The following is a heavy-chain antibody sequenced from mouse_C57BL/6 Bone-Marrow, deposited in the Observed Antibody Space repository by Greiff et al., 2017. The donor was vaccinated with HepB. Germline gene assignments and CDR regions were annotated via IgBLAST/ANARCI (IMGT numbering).Heavy chain of an antibody. D-gene: IGHD1-1*01. CDR1: GFTFSSYG. CDR2: ISSGGSYT. J-gene: IGHJ2*01. Sequence: EVQVVESGGDLVKPGGSLKLSCAASGFTFSSYGMSWVRQTPDKRLEWVATISSGGSYTYYPDSVKGRFTISRDNAKNTLYLQMSSLKSEDTAMYYCARGPWTTVVGYFDYWGQGTTLTVSS. CDR3: ARGPWTTVVGYFDY. V-gene: IGHV5-6*01.